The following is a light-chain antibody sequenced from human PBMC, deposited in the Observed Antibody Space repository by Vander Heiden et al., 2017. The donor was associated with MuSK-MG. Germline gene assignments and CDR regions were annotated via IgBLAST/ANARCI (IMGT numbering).Light chain of an antibody. CDR1: QSLSSY. CDR3: QQSDRTSWT. CDR2: AAS. Sequence: DIQMTQSPSSLSASVGARVTITCRASQSLSSYLHWYPQKPGKAPKLLNYAASRLQSGVPSRFSGSESGTDFTLTITSLQPEDVATYYCQQSDRTSWTFGQGTKVEIK. J-gene: IGKJ1*01. V-gene: IGKV1-39*01.